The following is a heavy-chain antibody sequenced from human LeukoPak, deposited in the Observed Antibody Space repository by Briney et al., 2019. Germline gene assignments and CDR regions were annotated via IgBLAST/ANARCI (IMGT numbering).Heavy chain of an antibody. D-gene: IGHD3-22*01. Sequence: ASVKVSCKASGYTFTSYGVSWVRQDPGQGLEWMGWISAYNGNTNYAQKLQSRVTLTTDTTTSTAYMELRTLRAADTAVYYCARVEGFTYYYDSSGYYDYWGQGTLVTVSS. V-gene: IGHV1-18*01. CDR2: ISAYNGNT. J-gene: IGHJ4*02. CDR1: GYTFTSYG. CDR3: ARVEGFTYYYDSSGYYDY.